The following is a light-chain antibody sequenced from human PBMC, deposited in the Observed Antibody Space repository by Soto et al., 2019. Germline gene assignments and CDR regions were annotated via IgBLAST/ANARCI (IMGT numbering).Light chain of an antibody. Sequence: DIVMTQSPLSLPVTPGEPASISCRSSQSLLHSNGYNYLDWYLQKPGQSPQLLIYLGSNRASGVPDMFSGSGSGIDFTLKISRVEAEDVGVYYCMQALQTPYTFGQGIKLEIK. CDR1: QSLLHSNGYNY. CDR3: MQALQTPYT. CDR2: LGS. V-gene: IGKV2-28*01. J-gene: IGKJ2*01.